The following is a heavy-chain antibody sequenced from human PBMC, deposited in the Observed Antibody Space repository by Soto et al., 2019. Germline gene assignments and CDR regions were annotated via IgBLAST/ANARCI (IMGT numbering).Heavy chain of an antibody. CDR3: ARDSSGYYYTNFDS. CDR1: GGSVSSSSYY. J-gene: IGHJ4*02. Sequence: SETLSLTCTVSGGSVSSSSYYWGWIRQPPGKGLEWIGSIYYSGSTYYNPSLKSRVTISVDTSKNQFSLKLSSVTAADTAVYYCARDSSGYYYTNFDSWGQGTMVTVS. D-gene: IGHD3-22*01. CDR2: IYYSGST. V-gene: IGHV4-39*02.